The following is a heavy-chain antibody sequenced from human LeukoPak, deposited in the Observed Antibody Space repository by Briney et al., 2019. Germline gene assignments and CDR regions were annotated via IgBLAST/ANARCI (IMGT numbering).Heavy chain of an antibody. CDR3: ARSTSWSFDY. V-gene: IGHV3-72*01. Sequence: GGSQRLSCAASGFTFSSYWMHWVRQAPGKGLEWVGRVENRPPSFTTAYGASVKGRFTISRDDLKNSVYLQMNSLTTEDTAVYYCARSTSWSFDYWGQGVLVTVAS. D-gene: IGHD2-2*01. CDR1: GFTFSSYW. CDR2: VENRPPSFTT. J-gene: IGHJ4*02.